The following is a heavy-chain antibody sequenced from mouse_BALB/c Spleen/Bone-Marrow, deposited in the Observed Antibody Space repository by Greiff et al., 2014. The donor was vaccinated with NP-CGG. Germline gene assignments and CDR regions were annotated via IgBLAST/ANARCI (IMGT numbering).Heavy chain of an antibody. D-gene: IGHD2-3*01. Sequence: QVQLQQPGPGLVAPSQSLSITCTVSEFSLTSYGVHWVRQPPGKGLEWLGVIWAGGSTNYNSALMSRLSISKDNSKSQVFLKMNSLQTDDTAMYYCARVYLWYFDVWGAGTTVTVSS. CDR3: ARVYLWYFDV. CDR2: IWAGGST. V-gene: IGHV2-9*02. J-gene: IGHJ1*01. CDR1: EFSLTSYG.